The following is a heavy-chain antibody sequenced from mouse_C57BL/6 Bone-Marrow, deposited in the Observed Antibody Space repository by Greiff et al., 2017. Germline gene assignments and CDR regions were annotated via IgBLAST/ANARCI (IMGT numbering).Heavy chain of an antibody. Sequence: EVKLMESGGDLVKPGGSLKLSCAASGFTFSSYGMSWVRQTPDKRLEWVATISSGGSYTYYPDSVKGRFTISRDNAKNTLYLQMSSLKSEDTAMYYWARPNYYYGSSYLDYWGQGTTLTVSS. D-gene: IGHD1-1*01. J-gene: IGHJ2*01. V-gene: IGHV5-6*01. CDR3: ARPNYYYGSSYLDY. CDR2: ISSGGSYT. CDR1: GFTFSSYG.